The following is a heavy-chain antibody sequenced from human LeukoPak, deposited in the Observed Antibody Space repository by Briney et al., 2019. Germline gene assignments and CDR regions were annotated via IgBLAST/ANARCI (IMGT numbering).Heavy chain of an antibody. CDR2: ISSSGST. CDR3: ARVGRGDHSWGSYYCDH. D-gene: IGHD3-16*01. Sequence: YVPLSLTCTVSVSGDSFSSYHWSWLRQPPGKGLEWIGYISSSGSTSYNPSLKNRLTISVDTSKNQFSLKLISVTAADTAVYYCARVGRGDHSWGSYYCDHWGQGTLVSVSS. J-gene: IGHJ4*02. V-gene: IGHV4-59*01. CDR1: GDSFSSYH.